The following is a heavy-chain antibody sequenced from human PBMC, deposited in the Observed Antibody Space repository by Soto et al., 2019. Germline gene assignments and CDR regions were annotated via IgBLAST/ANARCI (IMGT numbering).Heavy chain of an antibody. J-gene: IGHJ6*02. Sequence: GGSLRLSCAASGFTFSSYGMHWARQAPGKGLEWVAVISYDGSNKYYADSVKGRFTISRDNSKNTLYLQMNSLRAEDTAVYYCAKDDSSTSYGMDVWGQGTTVTVSS. D-gene: IGHD2-2*01. CDR2: ISYDGSNK. V-gene: IGHV3-30*18. CDR1: GFTFSSYG. CDR3: AKDDSSTSYGMDV.